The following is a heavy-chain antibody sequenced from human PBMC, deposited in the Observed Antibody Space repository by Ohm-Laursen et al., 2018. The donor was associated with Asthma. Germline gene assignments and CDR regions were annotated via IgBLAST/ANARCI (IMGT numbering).Heavy chain of an antibody. CDR3: VRHRAYSFDF. CDR2: IYHSGFT. D-gene: IGHD2-21*01. J-gene: IGHJ4*02. V-gene: IGHV4-4*02. Sequence: SWVRQPPGKGLEWIGEIYHSGFTNYRPSLQSRVAMFVDKSENRFSMRLTAVNAADTAVYYCVRHRAYSFDFWGQGIMVTVSS.